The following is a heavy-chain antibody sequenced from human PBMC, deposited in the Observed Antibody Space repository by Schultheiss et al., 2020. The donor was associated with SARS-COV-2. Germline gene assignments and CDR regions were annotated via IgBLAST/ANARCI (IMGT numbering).Heavy chain of an antibody. CDR3: ARDRGIVGAHGWFDP. D-gene: IGHD1-26*01. V-gene: IGHV4-34*01. CDR2: INHSGST. Sequence: LETLSLTCAVYGGSFSGYYWSWIRQPPGKGLEWIGEINHSGSTNYNLSLKSRVIISVDTSKNQFSLKLSSVTAADTAVYYCARDRGIVGAHGWFDPWGQGTLVTVSS. J-gene: IGHJ5*02. CDR1: GGSFSGYY.